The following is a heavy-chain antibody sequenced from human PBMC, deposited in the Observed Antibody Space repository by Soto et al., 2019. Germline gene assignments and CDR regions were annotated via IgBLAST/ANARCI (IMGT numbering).Heavy chain of an antibody. Sequence: PSGTLSLTCTVSGGSISSYYWSWIRQPPGKGLEWIGYIYYSGSTNYNPSLKSRVTISVDTSKNQFSLKLSSVTAADTAVYYCARDRDSSGYWVGMDVWGQGTTVTVSS. CDR3: ARDRDSSGYWVGMDV. CDR1: GGSISSYY. CDR2: IYYSGST. V-gene: IGHV4-59*01. D-gene: IGHD3-22*01. J-gene: IGHJ6*02.